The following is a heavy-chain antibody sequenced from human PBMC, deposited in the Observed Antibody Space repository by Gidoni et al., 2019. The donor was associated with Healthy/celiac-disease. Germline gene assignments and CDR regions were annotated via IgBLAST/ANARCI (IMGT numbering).Heavy chain of an antibody. J-gene: IGHJ4*02. CDR2: IIPIFGTA. CDR3: ARADVVVVAATRGRSFDY. V-gene: IGHV1-69*01. CDR1: GGPFRSYA. D-gene: IGHD2-15*01. Sequence: QVQLVQSGAEVKKPGSSVKVSCKASGGPFRSYAISWVRQAPGQGLAWRGGIIPIFGTANYAQKFQGRVTITADESTSTAYMELSSLRSEDTAVYYCARADVVVVAATRGRSFDYWGQGTLVTVSS.